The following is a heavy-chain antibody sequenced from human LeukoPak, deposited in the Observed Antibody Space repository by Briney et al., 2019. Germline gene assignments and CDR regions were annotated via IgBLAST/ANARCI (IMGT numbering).Heavy chain of an antibody. CDR2: INHSGST. J-gene: IGHJ6*02. Sequence: SETLSLTCAVYGGSFSGYYWSWIRQPPGKGLEWIGEINHSGSTNYNPSLKSRVTISVDTSKNQFSLKLSSVTAADTAVYYCARDLSQPRYYYYYGMDVWGQGTTVTVSS. CDR1: GGSFSGYY. V-gene: IGHV4-34*01. CDR3: ARDLSQPRYYYYYGMDV. D-gene: IGHD2-2*01.